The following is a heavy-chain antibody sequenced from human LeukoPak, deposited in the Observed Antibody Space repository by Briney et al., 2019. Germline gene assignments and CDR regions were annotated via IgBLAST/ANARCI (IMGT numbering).Heavy chain of an antibody. CDR2: IGTAGDT. CDR1: GFTFSSYD. V-gene: IGHV3-13*01. J-gene: IGHJ4*02. D-gene: IGHD3-16*01. CDR3: AKGGWGTVLDY. Sequence: QPGGSLRLSCAASGFTFSSYDMHWVRQATGKGLEWVSAIGTAGDTYYPGSVKGRFTISRDNSENTLYLQLNSLRAEDTAVYYCAKGGWGTVLDYWGQGTLVTVSP.